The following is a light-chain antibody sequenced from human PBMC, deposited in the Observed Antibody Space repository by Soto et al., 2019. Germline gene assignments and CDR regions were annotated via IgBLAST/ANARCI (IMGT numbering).Light chain of an antibody. CDR3: LQDYNSPLT. J-gene: IGKJ4*01. CDR2: GAS. V-gene: IGKV1-6*01. Sequence: AIQMTQSPSSLSASVGDRVTITCRASQGIRNYLGWYQQKPGKAPKLLIYGASSLQSGVPSRFSGSGSGTDFTLTINSLQPEDFATYYCLQDYNSPLTFGGGTKVDI. CDR1: QGIRNY.